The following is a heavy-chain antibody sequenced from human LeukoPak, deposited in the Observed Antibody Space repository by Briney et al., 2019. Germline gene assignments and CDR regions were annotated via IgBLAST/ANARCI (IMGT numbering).Heavy chain of an antibody. V-gene: IGHV3-9*01. Sequence: GGSLRLSCAAAGFTFSKFAMHWVRQAPGKGLEWVSGINWNSGSIGYADSVKGRFTISRDNAKNSLYLQMNSLRVEDTALYYCAKSYCISTSCYFLFDYWGQGTLVTVSS. CDR1: GFTFSKFA. J-gene: IGHJ4*02. D-gene: IGHD2-2*01. CDR2: INWNSGSI. CDR3: AKSYCISTSCYFLFDY.